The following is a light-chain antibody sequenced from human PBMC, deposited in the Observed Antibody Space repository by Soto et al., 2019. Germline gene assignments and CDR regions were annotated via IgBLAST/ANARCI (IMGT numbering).Light chain of an antibody. J-gene: IGLJ2*01. CDR3: SSYTSSIS. CDR2: DVN. CDR1: SSDVGGYNY. Sequence: QSVLTQPASVSGSPGQSITISYTGTSSDVGGYNYVSWYQQHPGKAPKLMIYDVNTRPSGVSNRFSGSKSGNTASLTISGLQAEDEADYYCSSYTSSISFGGGTKLTVL. V-gene: IGLV2-14*01.